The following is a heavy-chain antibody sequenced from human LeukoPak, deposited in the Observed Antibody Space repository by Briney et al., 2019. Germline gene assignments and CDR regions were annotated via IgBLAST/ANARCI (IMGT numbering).Heavy chain of an antibody. J-gene: IGHJ4*02. CDR3: ARDRNYVFDY. D-gene: IGHD1-7*01. CDR1: GGSISSGGYY. CDR2: ISPSGSI. Sequence: PSETLSLTCTVSGGSISSGGYYWSWIRQHPGKGLEWIGYISPSGSINYNPSLESRLAMSRDTSKNQFSLNLSSVTAADTAVYYCARDRNYVFDYWGQGILVTVSS. V-gene: IGHV4-61*08.